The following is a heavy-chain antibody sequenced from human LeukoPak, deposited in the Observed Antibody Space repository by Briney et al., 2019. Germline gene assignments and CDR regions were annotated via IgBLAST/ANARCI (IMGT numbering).Heavy chain of an antibody. J-gene: IGHJ4*02. CDR3: AREHYYGSGSYYPALDY. V-gene: IGHV4-31*03. D-gene: IGHD3-10*01. CDR1: GGSISSGGYY. Sequence: SQTLSLTCTVSGGSISSGGYYWSWIRQHPGKGLEWIGYIYYSGSTYYNPSLKSRVTISVDTSKNQFSLQLNSVTPEDTAVYYCAREHYYGSGSYYPALDYWGQGTLVTVSS. CDR2: IYYSGST.